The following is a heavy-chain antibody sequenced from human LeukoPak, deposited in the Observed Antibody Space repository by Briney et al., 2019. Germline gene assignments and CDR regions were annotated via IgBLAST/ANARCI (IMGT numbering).Heavy chain of an antibody. J-gene: IGHJ4*02. CDR1: EFTFSSYS. D-gene: IGHD3-22*01. V-gene: IGHV3-7*01. CDR3: ARKLVVD. CDR2: IKQDGSEK. Sequence: GGSLRLSCAASEFTFSSYSMNWVRQAPGKGLEWVANIKQDGSEKYYVDSVKGRFTISRDNAKNSLYLQMNSLRAEDTAVYYCARKLVVDWGQGTLVTVSS.